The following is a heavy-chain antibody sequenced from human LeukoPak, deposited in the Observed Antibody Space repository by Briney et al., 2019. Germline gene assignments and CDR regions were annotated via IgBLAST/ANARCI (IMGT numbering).Heavy chain of an antibody. V-gene: IGHV3-11*04. Sequence: GGSPRLSCAASGFTFSDYYMTWIRQAPGKGLEWVSYISSSGSIIYHADSVKGRFIISRDNAKNSLYLQMNSLRAEDTAVYFCARVGYDSSGRFDYWGQGTLVTVSS. CDR1: GFTFSDYY. CDR2: ISSSGSII. D-gene: IGHD3-22*01. CDR3: ARVGYDSSGRFDY. J-gene: IGHJ4*02.